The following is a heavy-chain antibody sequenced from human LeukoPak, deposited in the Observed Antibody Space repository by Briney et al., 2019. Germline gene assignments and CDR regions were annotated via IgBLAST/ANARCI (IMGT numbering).Heavy chain of an antibody. CDR3: ARSLGHYYGSGSYWYWFDP. J-gene: IGHJ5*02. CDR2: IYYSGST. V-gene: IGHV4-30-4*01. Sequence: SQTLSLTCTVSGGSISSGDYYWSWIRQPPGKGLEWIGYIYYSGSTYYNPSLKSRVTISVDTSKNQFSLKLSSVTAADTAVYYCARSLGHYYGSGSYWYWFDPWGQGTLVTVSS. D-gene: IGHD3-10*01. CDR1: GGSISSGDYY.